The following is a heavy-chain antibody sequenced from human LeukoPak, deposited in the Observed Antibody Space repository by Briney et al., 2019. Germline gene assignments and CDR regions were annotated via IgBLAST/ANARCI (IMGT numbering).Heavy chain of an antibody. CDR1: GFTFSSYG. D-gene: IGHD1-14*01. V-gene: IGHV3-33*06. J-gene: IGHJ4*02. CDR2: IWYDGSNK. CDR3: AKVAARTYYFDY. Sequence: GGSLRLSCAASGFTFSSYGMHWVRQAPGKGLEWVAVIWYDGSNKYYADSVKGRFTISRDNSKNRLYLQMNSLRAEDTAVYYCAKVAARTYYFDYWGQGTLVTVSS.